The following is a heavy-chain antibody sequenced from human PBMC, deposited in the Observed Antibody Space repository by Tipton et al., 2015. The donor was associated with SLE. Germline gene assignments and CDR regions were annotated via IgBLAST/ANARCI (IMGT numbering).Heavy chain of an antibody. CDR2: IYHSENT. CDR1: GGSISSILYS. D-gene: IGHD2-15*01. V-gene: IGHV4-30-2*01. J-gene: IGHJ4*02. CDR3: ARAHGVVAADY. Sequence: LRLSCAVSGGSISSILYSWSWIRQPSGKGLEWIGNIYHSENTYYNPSLKSRVTISVDTSKNQFSLNLISVTAADTAVYYCARAHGVVAADYWGQGTLVTVSS.